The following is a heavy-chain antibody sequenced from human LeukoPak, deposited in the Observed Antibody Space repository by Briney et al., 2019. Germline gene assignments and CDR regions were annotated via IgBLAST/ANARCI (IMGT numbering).Heavy chain of an antibody. J-gene: IGHJ4*02. CDR3: ARVGVAAAGTYGY. D-gene: IGHD6-13*01. V-gene: IGHV3-64*01. Sequence: GGSLRLSRAASGFTFSSYAMPWVRQAPGKGLEYVSAISSNGGSTYYANSVKGRFTISRDNSKNTLYLQMGSLRAEDMAVYYCARVGVAAAGTYGYWGQGTLVTVSS. CDR2: ISSNGGST. CDR1: GFTFSSYA.